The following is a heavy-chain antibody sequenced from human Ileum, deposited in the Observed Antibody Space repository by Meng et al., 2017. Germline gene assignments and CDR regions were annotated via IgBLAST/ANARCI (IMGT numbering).Heavy chain of an antibody. D-gene: IGHD4-23*01. CDR3: ARHGGYYQGF. CDR2: ISHSGST. V-gene: IGHV4-4*02. CDR1: SGSITSDTY. Sequence: QGQLQEPGPGLVKPSGTLSLTCAVSSGSITSDTYWSWVRLPPGKGLEWIGQISHSGSTFYNPSLKSRVTMSVEKSKSQFSLMLTSVTAADTAVYYCARHGGYYQGFWGQGTLVTVSS. J-gene: IGHJ4*02.